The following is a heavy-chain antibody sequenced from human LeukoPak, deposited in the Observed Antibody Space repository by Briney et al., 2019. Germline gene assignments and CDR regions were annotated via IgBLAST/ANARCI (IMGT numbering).Heavy chain of an antibody. V-gene: IGHV4-34*01. CDR2: INHSGST. CDR1: GGSFSGYY. CDR3: ARGVYGYNI. Sequence: SETLSLTCAVYGGSFSGYYWSWIRQPPGKGLEWIGEINHSGSTNYNPSLKSRVTISVDTSKNQFSLKLSSVIAADTAVYYCARGVYGYNIWGQGTMVTVSS. D-gene: IGHD5-18*01. J-gene: IGHJ3*02.